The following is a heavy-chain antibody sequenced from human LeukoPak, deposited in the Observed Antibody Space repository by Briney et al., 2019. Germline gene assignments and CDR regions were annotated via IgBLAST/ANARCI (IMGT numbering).Heavy chain of an antibody. V-gene: IGHV5-51*01. CDR1: GYSFTNYW. D-gene: IGHD6-19*01. Sequence: GESLKISCKGSGYSFTNYWIGWVRQMPGKGLEWMGIIYPGHSGTRYSPSFQGQVTVSADKSINTAYLQWSSLKASDTAMYYCARQQLRSSGWDYFDYWGQGTLVTVSS. CDR2: IYPGHSGT. J-gene: IGHJ4*02. CDR3: ARQQLRSSGWDYFDY.